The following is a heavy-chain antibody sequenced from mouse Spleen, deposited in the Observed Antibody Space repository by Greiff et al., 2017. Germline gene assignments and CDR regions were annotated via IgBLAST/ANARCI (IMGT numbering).Heavy chain of an antibody. Sequence: ESGPGMVKPSQSLSLTCTVTGYSITSGYDWHWIRHVPGNKLEWMGYISYSGSTNYNPSLKSRISITHDTSKNHFFLKLNSVTTEDTATYYCARGDFYFDYWGQGTTLTVSS. D-gene: IGHD2-13*01. CDR3: ARGDFYFDY. V-gene: IGHV3-1*01. J-gene: IGHJ2*01. CDR1: GYSITSGYD. CDR2: ISYSGST.